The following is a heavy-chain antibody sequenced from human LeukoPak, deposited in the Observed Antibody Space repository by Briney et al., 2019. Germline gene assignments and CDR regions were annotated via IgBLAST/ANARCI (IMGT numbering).Heavy chain of an antibody. CDR1: GFTFSSYE. D-gene: IGHD6-6*01. Sequence: PGGSLRLSCAASGFTFSSYEMNWVRQAPGKGLEWVSYISSSGSTIYYADSVKGRFTISRDNAKNSLYLQMNSLRAEDTAVYYCASVPVWSSSFGWGQGTLVTVSS. CDR2: ISSSGSTI. J-gene: IGHJ4*02. CDR3: ASVPVWSSSFG. V-gene: IGHV3-48*03.